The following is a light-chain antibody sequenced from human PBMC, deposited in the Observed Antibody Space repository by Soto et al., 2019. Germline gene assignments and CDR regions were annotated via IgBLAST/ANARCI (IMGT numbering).Light chain of an antibody. CDR3: QQYNYLPLT. Sequence: DVHMTQSPCALSASVVDRITITFQASQDINNYLIWYQQKPGKAPQLLIYDASNLETGVPSRFSGSGSGTAFTFTISGLQPEDIATYYCQQYNYLPLTFGGGTKVDIK. J-gene: IGKJ4*01. CDR1: QDINNY. V-gene: IGKV1-33*01. CDR2: DAS.